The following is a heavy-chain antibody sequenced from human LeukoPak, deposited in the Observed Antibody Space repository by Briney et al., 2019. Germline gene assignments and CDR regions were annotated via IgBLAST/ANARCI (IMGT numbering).Heavy chain of an antibody. Sequence: GGSLRLSCAASGFTFSDSAMHWVRQASGKGLEWLGRIRSKANTYATAYAASVKGRFTISRDDSKNTAYLQMNSLKTEDTAVYYCTGQAYYYDTSGFSFDYWGQGILVAVSS. D-gene: IGHD3-22*01. CDR1: GFTFSDSA. J-gene: IGHJ4*02. CDR2: IRSKANTYAT. CDR3: TGQAYYYDTSGFSFDY. V-gene: IGHV3-73*01.